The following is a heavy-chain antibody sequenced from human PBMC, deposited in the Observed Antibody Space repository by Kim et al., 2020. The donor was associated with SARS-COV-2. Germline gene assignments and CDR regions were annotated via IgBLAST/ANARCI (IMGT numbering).Heavy chain of an antibody. CDR3: AGARITMIVVVQAFDI. D-gene: IGHD3-22*01. J-gene: IGHJ3*02. Sequence: SETLSLTCTVSGGSISSGGYYWSWIRQHPGKGLEWIGYIYYSGSTYYNPSLKSRVTISVDTSKNQFSLKLSSVTAADSAVYYCAGARITMIVVVQAFDIWGQGTMVTVSS. CDR2: IYYSGST. V-gene: IGHV4-31*03. CDR1: GGSISSGGYY.